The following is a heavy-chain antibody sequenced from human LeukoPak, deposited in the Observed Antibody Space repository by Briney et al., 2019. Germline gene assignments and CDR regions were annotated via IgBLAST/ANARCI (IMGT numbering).Heavy chain of an antibody. CDR2: IYYSGST. V-gene: IGHV4-59*11. CDR1: GGSISSHY. J-gene: IGHJ6*03. CDR3: ARDRVSSITGTTRRGSNDYYYYYMDV. Sequence: SETLSLTCTVSGGSISSHYWSWIRQPPGKGLEWIGYIYYSGSTNYNPSLKSRVTISVDTSKNQFSLKLSSVTAADTAVYYCARDRVSSITGTTRRGSNDYYYYYMDVWGKGTTVTVSS. D-gene: IGHD1-20*01.